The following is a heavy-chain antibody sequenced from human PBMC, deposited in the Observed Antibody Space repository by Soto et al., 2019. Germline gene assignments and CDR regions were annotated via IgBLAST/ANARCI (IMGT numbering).Heavy chain of an antibody. Sequence: EVQLLESGGGLVQPGGSLRLSCAASGFTFSNYAMTWVRQAPGKGREWVSVISGSGGNTYYADSVKGRFTISRDNSQNTLSLQMNSLRAEDTAVYYCAKRTMSSVWPFDYWGQGTLVTVSS. J-gene: IGHJ4*02. V-gene: IGHV3-23*01. CDR1: GFTFSNYA. CDR3: AKRTMSSVWPFDY. CDR2: ISGSGGNT. D-gene: IGHD6-19*01.